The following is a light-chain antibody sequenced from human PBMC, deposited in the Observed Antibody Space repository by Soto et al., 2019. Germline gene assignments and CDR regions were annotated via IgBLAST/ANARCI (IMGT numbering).Light chain of an antibody. CDR3: CSFTTSSTYV. CDR1: SSDVGGYNY. V-gene: IGLV2-14*01. CDR2: DVT. J-gene: IGLJ1*01. Sequence: QSVLTQPASESGYPGQSITISCTGTSSDVGGYNYVSWYQQYPGKAPKVMIYDVTNRPSGVSNRFSGSRSGNTASLTISGLQAEDEADYYCCSFTTSSTYVFGTGTKLTVL.